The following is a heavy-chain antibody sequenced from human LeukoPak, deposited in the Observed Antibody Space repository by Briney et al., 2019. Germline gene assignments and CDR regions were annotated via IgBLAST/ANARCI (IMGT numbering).Heavy chain of an antibody. D-gene: IGHD5-12*01. CDR2: ISGSGGST. CDR3: ARGGAYDSWNYFDY. CDR1: GFFFSNYA. Sequence: GGSLRLSCAASGFFFSNYAMTWVRQAPGKGLEWVSGISGSGGSTYYADSVKGRFTISRDNSKNTLYLQMNSLRAEDTAVYYCARGGAYDSWNYFDYWGQGALVTVSS. J-gene: IGHJ4*02. V-gene: IGHV3-23*01.